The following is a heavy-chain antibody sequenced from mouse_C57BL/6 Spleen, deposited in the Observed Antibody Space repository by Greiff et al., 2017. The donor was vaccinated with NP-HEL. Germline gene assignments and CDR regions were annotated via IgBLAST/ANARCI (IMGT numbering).Heavy chain of an antibody. CDR3: ARSHYSNYYAMDY. CDR2: IDPSDSYP. D-gene: IGHD2-5*01. J-gene: IGHJ4*01. Sequence: QVQLQQPGAELVMPGASVKLSCKASGYTFTSYWMHWVKQRPGQGLEWIGEIDPSDSYPNYNQKFKGKSTLTVDKSSSTAYMQLSSLTSEDSAVYYCARSHYSNYYAMDYWGQGTSVTVSS. V-gene: IGHV1-69*01. CDR1: GYTFTSYW.